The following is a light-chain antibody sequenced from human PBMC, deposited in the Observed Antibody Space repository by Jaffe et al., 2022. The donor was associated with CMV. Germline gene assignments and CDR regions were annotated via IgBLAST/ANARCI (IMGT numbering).Light chain of an antibody. Sequence: SYELTQPPSVSVSPGQTASITCSGDKLGDKYACWYQQKPGQSPMLVIYQDNKRPSGIPDRFSGSNSGNTATLTISGTQAMDEADYYCQAWDSSTYVVFGGGTKLTVL. CDR2: QDN. J-gene: IGLJ2*01. CDR3: QAWDSSTYVV. CDR1: KLGDKY. V-gene: IGLV3-1*01.